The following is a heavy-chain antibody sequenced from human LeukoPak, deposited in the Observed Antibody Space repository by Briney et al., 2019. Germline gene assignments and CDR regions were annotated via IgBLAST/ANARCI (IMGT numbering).Heavy chain of an antibody. V-gene: IGHV3-21*01. Sequence: PGGSLRLSCAASGFTFSSYSMNWVRQAPGKGLEWVSSISSSSSYIYYADSVKGRFTISRDNAKNSLYLQMNSLRAEDTAVYYCAREGTGYGLYAFDIWGQGTMVTVSS. J-gene: IGHJ3*02. CDR3: AREGTGYGLYAFDI. D-gene: IGHD7-27*01. CDR1: GFTFSSYS. CDR2: ISSSSSYI.